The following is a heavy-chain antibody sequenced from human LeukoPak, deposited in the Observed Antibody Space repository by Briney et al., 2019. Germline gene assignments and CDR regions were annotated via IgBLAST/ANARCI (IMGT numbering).Heavy chain of an antibody. D-gene: IGHD3-10*01. J-gene: IGHJ5*02. V-gene: IGHV3-30*04. CDR3: AKGYYGSGTYGWFDP. CDR2: ISYDGSNK. CDR1: GFTFSSYA. Sequence: PGRSLRLSCAASGFTFSSYAMHWVRQAPGKGLEWVAVISYDGSNKYYADSVKGRFTISRDNSKKKLYLQMNSLRAEDTAVYYCAKGYYGSGTYGWFDPWGQGTLVTVSS.